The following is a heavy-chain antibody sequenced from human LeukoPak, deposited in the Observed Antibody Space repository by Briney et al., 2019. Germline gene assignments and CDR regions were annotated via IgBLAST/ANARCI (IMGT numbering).Heavy chain of an antibody. CDR2: ISGSGGST. V-gene: IGHV3-23*01. J-gene: IGHJ6*02. CDR1: GFTFSSYA. Sequence: GGSLRLSCAASGFTFSSYAMSWVRQAPGKGLEWVSAISGSGGSTYYADSVKGRFTISRDNSKNTLYLQMNCLRAEDTAVYYCAKALGPYYYGSGPYYYYGMDVWGQGTTVTVSS. D-gene: IGHD3-10*01. CDR3: AKALGPYYYGSGPYYYYGMDV.